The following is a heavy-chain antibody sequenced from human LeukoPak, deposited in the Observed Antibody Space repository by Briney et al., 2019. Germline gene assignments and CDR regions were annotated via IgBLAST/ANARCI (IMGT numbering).Heavy chain of an antibody. Sequence: PSETLSLTRTVSGGSISSYYWSWIRQPPGKGLEWIGYIYYSGSTNYNPSLKSRVTISVDTSKNQFSLKLSSVTAADTAVYYCARGYDYYGSGSYYDSYYYYYGMDVWGQGTTVTVSS. J-gene: IGHJ6*02. V-gene: IGHV4-59*08. CDR3: ARGYDYYGSGSYYDSYYYYYGMDV. D-gene: IGHD3-10*01. CDR2: IYYSGST. CDR1: GGSISSYY.